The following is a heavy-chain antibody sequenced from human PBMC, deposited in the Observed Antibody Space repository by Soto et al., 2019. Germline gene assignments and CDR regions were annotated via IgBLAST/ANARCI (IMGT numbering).Heavy chain of an antibody. V-gene: IGHV3-21*06. CDR2: ISRTTNYI. Sequence: PVGSLRLSCAASGFTFTRYSMNWVRQAPGKGLEWVSSISRTTNYIYYGDSMKGRFTISRDNAKNSLYLEMNSLRAEDTAVYYCARESEDLTSNFDYWGQGTLVTVSS. CDR3: ARESEDLTSNFDY. J-gene: IGHJ4*02. CDR1: GFTFTRYS.